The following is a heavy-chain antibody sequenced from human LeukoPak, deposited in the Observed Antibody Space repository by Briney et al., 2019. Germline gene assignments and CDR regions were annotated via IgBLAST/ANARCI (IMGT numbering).Heavy chain of an antibody. V-gene: IGHV4-59*12. CDR3: ARDDSGTSPYAIDV. Sequence: SETLSLTCSGSGVSISNYCWVWIGQRQGQGRVGSGFTYYTWSNKYHPSLNRRAIISIETSNTHFSLVLSPAAAAHPAVYYCARDDSGTSPYAIDVWGQGTLVTASS. CDR1: GVSISNYC. J-gene: IGHJ3*01. D-gene: IGHD1-26*01. CDR2: TYYTWSN.